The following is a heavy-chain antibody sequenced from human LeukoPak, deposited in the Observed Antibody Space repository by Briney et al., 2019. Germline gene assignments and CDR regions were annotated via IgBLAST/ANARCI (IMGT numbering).Heavy chain of an antibody. CDR2: IKQDGSEK. V-gene: IGHV3-7*01. CDR1: GFTFSSYW. CDR3: ARCGTREYYGDAFGI. J-gene: IGHJ3*02. D-gene: IGHD2/OR15-2a*01. Sequence: PGGSLRLSCAASGFTFSSYWMSWVRQAPGKGLEWVANIKQDGSEKHYVDSVKGRFTISRDNAENSVYLQMNSLRAEDTAVYYCARCGTREYYGDAFGIWGQGTMIAVSS.